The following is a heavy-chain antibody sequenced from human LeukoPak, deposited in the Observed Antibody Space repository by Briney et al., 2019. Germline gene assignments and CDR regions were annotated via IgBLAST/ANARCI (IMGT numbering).Heavy chain of an antibody. CDR2: IDPSDSYT. Sequence: GASLPISCKGSGYSFTRYWISWVRQMPGKGLEWMGRIDPSDSYTNYSPSFQGHVTISADKSISTAYLQWSSLKASDTAMYYCARQEKDNWFDPWGQGTLVTVSA. V-gene: IGHV5-10-1*01. CDR3: ARQEKDNWFDP. J-gene: IGHJ5*02. CDR1: GYSFTRYW.